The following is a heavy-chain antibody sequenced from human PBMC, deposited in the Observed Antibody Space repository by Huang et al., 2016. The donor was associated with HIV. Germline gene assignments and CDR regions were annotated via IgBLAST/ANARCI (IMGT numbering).Heavy chain of an antibody. Sequence: QVQLQQWGAGLLKPSETLSLTCAVYGGSFSGYYWSWIRQPPGKGLEWIGEIKHSESTNYHPSLKSRVTISADTSKNQFSLKLSSVTAADTAVYYCARILMYYNSSGYGFDYWGQGTLVTVSS. CDR1: GGSFSGYY. J-gene: IGHJ4*02. CDR3: ARILMYYNSSGYGFDY. CDR2: IKHSEST. V-gene: IGHV4-34*01. D-gene: IGHD3-22*01.